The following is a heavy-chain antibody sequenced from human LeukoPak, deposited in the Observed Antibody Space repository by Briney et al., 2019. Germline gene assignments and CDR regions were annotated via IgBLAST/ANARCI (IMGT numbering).Heavy chain of an antibody. V-gene: IGHV3-23*01. D-gene: IGHD1-26*01. CDR2: ISGSGGST. J-gene: IGHJ3*02. Sequence: GGSPRLSCAASGFTFSSYAMSWVRQAPGKGLEWVSAISGSGGSTYYADSVKGRFTISRDNSKNTLYLQMNSLRAEDTAVYYCAKDRVGAGAFDIWGQGTMVTVSS. CDR3: AKDRVGAGAFDI. CDR1: GFTFSSYA.